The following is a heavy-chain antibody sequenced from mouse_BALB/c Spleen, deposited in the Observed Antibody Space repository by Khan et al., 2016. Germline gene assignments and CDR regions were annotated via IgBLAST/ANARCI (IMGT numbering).Heavy chain of an antibody. D-gene: IGHD1-1*01. CDR3: FLNYYGSSYDC. Sequence: QVQLQQSGAELMKPGASVKISCKATGYTFSSYWIEWVKQRPGHGLEWIGEILPGSGTSNYNEKFKDKATFTADTSSNTAYMKLSSLTSEDPAVYFCFLNYYGSSYDCWGQGTTLTVSS. V-gene: IGHV1-9*01. J-gene: IGHJ2*01. CDR1: GYTFSSYW. CDR2: ILPGSGTS.